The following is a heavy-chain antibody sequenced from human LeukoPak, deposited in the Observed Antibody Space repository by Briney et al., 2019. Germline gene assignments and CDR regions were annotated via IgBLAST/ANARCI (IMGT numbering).Heavy chain of an antibody. Sequence: PGGSLRLSCAVSGFTFSNYWMHWVRHAPGKGLVWVSRINSNGSSTTYADFVKGRFTISRDNAKNTLYLQMNRLTVEDTAVYYCGRGMRDYYGLDYWGQGILVTVSS. CDR3: GRGMRDYYGLDY. V-gene: IGHV3-74*01. D-gene: IGHD3-10*01. CDR1: GFTFSNYW. J-gene: IGHJ4*02. CDR2: INSNGSST.